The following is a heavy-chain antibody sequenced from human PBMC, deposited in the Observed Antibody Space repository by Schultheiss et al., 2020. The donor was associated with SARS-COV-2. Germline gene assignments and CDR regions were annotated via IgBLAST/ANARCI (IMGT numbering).Heavy chain of an antibody. Sequence: GGSLRLSCAASGFTFSSYAMSWVRQAPGKGLEWVANIKQDGSEKYYVDSVKGRFTISRDNAKNSLYLQMNSLRAEDTAVYYCARVGRVDAFDIWGQGTTVTVSS. J-gene: IGHJ3*02. D-gene: IGHD1-1*01. CDR1: GFTFSSYA. V-gene: IGHV3-7*03. CDR2: IKQDGSEK. CDR3: ARVGRVDAFDI.